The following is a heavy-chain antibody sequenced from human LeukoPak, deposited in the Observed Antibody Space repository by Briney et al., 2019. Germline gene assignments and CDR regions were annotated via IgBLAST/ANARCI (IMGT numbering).Heavy chain of an antibody. CDR2: IIHSGST. CDR1: GD. CDR3: ARLIVPPTRPIDY. V-gene: IGHV4-34*12. D-gene: IGHD2/OR15-2a*01. Sequence: SETLSLTCTVSGDWIRQPPGKGLEWIGEIIHSGSTNYNPSLKSRVTISIDTSKNRFSLNLGSVTAADTAVYYCARLIVPPTRPIDYWGQGTLVTVSS. J-gene: IGHJ4*02.